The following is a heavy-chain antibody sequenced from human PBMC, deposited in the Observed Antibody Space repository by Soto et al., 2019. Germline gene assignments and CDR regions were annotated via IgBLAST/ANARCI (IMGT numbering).Heavy chain of an antibody. CDR3: ARTNYDSSALYFDY. CDR1: GGSISSGDYY. V-gene: IGHV4-30-4*01. Sequence: PSETLSLTCTVSGGSISSGDYYWSWVRQPPGKGLEWIGYIYYSGSTYYNPSLKSRVTISVDTSKNQFSLKLSSVTAADTAVYYCARTNYDSSALYFDYWGQGTLVTVSS. J-gene: IGHJ4*02. CDR2: IYYSGST. D-gene: IGHD3-22*01.